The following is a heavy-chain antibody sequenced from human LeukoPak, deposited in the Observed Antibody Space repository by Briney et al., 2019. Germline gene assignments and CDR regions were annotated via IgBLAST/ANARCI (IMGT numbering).Heavy chain of an antibody. Sequence: ASVKVSCKASGYTFTGYYMHWVRQAPGQGLEWMGWINPNSGGTNYAQKFQGRVTMTRDKSISTAYMELIRLRSDDTAVYYCARAIYYYYYMDVWGKGTTVTVSS. CDR2: INPNSGGT. CDR1: GYTFTGYY. V-gene: IGHV1-2*02. CDR3: ARAIYYYYYMDV. J-gene: IGHJ6*03.